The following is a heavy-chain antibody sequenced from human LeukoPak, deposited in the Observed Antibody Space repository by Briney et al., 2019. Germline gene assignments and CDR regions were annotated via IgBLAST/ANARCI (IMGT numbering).Heavy chain of an antibody. D-gene: IGHD3-22*01. CDR2: IYTSGST. CDR1: GGSISSYY. J-gene: IGHJ2*01. V-gene: IGHV4-4*07. Sequence: PSETLSLTCTVSGGSISSYYWSWIRQPAGKGLEWIGRIYTSGSTNYNPSLKSRVTVSVDTSRNQFSLKLSSVTAADTAVYYCARHPYYYDSSGYYPLAWYFDLWGRGTLVTVSS. CDR3: ARHPYYYDSSGYYPLAWYFDL.